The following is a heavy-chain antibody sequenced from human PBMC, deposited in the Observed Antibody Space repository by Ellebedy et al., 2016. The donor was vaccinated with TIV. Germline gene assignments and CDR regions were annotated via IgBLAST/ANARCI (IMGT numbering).Heavy chain of an antibody. V-gene: IGHV4-59*01. D-gene: IGHD2-21*01. CDR1: GGSISDYY. CDR3: ARAGGGGETTGFAP. CDR2: MNNFGSA. J-gene: IGHJ5*02. Sequence: MPGGSLRLSCTVSGGSISDYYWSWIRQPPGKGLEWIGYMNNFGSAANHPSLKGRVTISIDSSKNQFSLKLTSVTAADTAMYYCARAGGGGETTGFAPWGQGTLVNVSS.